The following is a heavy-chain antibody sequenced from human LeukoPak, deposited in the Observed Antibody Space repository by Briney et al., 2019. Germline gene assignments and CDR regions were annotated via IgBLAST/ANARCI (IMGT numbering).Heavy chain of an antibody. D-gene: IGHD1-26*01. V-gene: IGHV4-59*01. CDR2: IYYSGTT. J-gene: IGHJ2*01. CDR3: ARGGWSLDL. CDR1: GGSMTGSY. Sequence: SETLSLTCTVSGGSMTGSYWSWIRQPPGKGLEWIGYIYYSGTTNYNPPLKRRVTISVDKSKNQFSLKLTSVTAADTAVYFCARGGWSLDLWGRGTLVAVSS.